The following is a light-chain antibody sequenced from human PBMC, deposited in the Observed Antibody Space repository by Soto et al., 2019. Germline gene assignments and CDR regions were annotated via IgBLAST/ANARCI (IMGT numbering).Light chain of an antibody. CDR1: QSVGSD. V-gene: IGKV3D-15*01. CDR3: QQYNNWLTWT. CDR2: GAS. Sequence: EIVMTQSPATLSVSPGERATLSCRASQSVGSDLAWYQQKPGQAPRLLIYGASTRATGIPARFSGSGSGTDFTLTISSLQSEDFAVYYCQQYNNWLTWTFGQGTKVDIK. J-gene: IGKJ1*01.